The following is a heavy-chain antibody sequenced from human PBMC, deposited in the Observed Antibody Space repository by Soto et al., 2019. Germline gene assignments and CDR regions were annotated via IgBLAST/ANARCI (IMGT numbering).Heavy chain of an antibody. CDR2: ISAYTDDP. CDR3: ARVIPGAEAWFDP. Sequence: QGQRVQSGAEVKKPGASVKVSCTASGNTFTNFGVTWVRKAPGQGLEWMGWISAYTDDPNYAQKFQGRVTMTIDTSTSTAYLDLRSLTSDYTAVYYCARVIPGAEAWFDPWGQGTLVTVSS. J-gene: IGHJ5*02. CDR1: GNTFTNFG. V-gene: IGHV1-18*01. D-gene: IGHD2-2*01.